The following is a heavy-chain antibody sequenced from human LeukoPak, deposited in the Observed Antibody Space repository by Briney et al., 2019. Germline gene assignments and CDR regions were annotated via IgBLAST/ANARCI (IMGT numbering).Heavy chain of an antibody. J-gene: IGHJ4*02. CDR1: GYTFTGQY. CDR2: INPNSGGT. CDR3: ARWMTTVITPDY. V-gene: IGHV1-2*02. D-gene: IGHD4-11*01. Sequence: ASVKVSCKASGYTFTGQYMHWVRRAPGQGLEWMGWINPNSGGTNYAQKFQGRVTMTRDTSISTAYMELSRLRSDDTAVYYCARWMTTVITPDYWGQGTLVTVSS.